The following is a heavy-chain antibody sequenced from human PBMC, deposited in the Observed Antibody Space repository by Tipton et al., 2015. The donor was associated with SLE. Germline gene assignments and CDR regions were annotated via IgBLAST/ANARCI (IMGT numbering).Heavy chain of an antibody. Sequence: TLSLTCTVSGGSINTYYWTWIRQPPGKGLEWIGYIYYSGSTNYNPSLKSRVTISVDTTKNQFSLKLSAVTAADTAVYYCARGWGYRSSWYVASYYYMDVWGKGTPVTVSS. CDR1: GGSINTYY. V-gene: IGHV4-59*01. J-gene: IGHJ6*03. D-gene: IGHD6-13*01. CDR3: ARGWGYRSSWYVASYYYMDV. CDR2: IYYSGST.